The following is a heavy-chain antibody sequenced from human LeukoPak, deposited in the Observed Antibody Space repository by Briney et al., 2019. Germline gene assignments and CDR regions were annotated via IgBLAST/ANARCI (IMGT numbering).Heavy chain of an antibody. CDR1: GFTFSSYA. D-gene: IGHD3-9*01. CDR2: ISGSGGST. J-gene: IGHJ3*02. V-gene: IGHV3-23*01. CDR3: AKDMRYFDWLSEQDAFDI. Sequence: GGSLRLSCAASGFTFSSYAMSWVRQAPGKGLEWVSAISGSGGSTYYADSVKGRFTISRDNSKNTLYLQMNSLRAEDTAVYYCAKDMRYFDWLSEQDAFDIWGQGTMVTVSS.